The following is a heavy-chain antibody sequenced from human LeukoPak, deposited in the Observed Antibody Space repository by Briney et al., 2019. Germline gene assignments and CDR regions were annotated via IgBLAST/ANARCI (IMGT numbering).Heavy chain of an antibody. Sequence: SETLSLTCAVYGGSFSGYYWSWIRQPPGKGLEWIGEINHSGSTNYNPSLKSRVTISADTSRNQFSLKLNSVTAADTAVYYCARLGHCSGGGSCHHDYWGQGTLVTVSS. J-gene: IGHJ4*02. CDR1: GGSFSGYY. CDR3: ARLGHCSGGGSCHHDY. V-gene: IGHV4-34*01. CDR2: INHSGST. D-gene: IGHD2-15*01.